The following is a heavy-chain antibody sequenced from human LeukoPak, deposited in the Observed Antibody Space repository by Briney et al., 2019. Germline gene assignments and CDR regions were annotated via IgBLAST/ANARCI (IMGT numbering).Heavy chain of an antibody. CDR1: GGAISSSSYY. CDR3: ARHTYSSGYINWFDP. CDR2: ICYSGST. V-gene: IGHV4-39*01. Sequence: PSGTLSLTCTVSGGAISSSSYYWGWIRPPPGKGLEWIVSICYSGSTYYNPSLKSRVTISVDTSKNQFSLKLSSVTAADTAVYYCARHTYSSGYINWFDPWGQGTLVTVSS. J-gene: IGHJ5*02. D-gene: IGHD3-22*01.